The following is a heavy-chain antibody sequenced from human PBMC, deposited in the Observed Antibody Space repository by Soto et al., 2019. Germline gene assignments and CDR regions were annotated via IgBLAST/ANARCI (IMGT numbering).Heavy chain of an antibody. CDR3: EVGYCSRGSSCYYYYGMDV. V-gene: IGHV1-69*02. CDR2: IIPILGIA. D-gene: IGHD2-15*01. CDR1: GGTFSSYT. Sequence: QVQLVQSGAEVKKPGSSVKVSCKASGGTFSSYTISWVRQAPGQGLEWMGRIIPILGIANYAQKFQGRVTITADNSTSTADMDLSSRRSEDTAVYYFEVGYCSRGSSCYYYYGMDVWGQGTTVTVSS. J-gene: IGHJ6*02.